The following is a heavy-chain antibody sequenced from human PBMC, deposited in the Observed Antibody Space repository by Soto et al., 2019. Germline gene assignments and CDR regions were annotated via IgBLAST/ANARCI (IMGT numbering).Heavy chain of an antibody. Sequence: QVQLVQSGAEVKKPGSSVTVSCKASGGTFSSYAISWVRQAPGQGLEWMGGIIPIFGTANYAQKFQGRVTITADESTSTAYMELSSLRSEDTAVYYCARLATYCSGGSCHLDYWGQGTLVTVSS. CDR1: GGTFSSYA. CDR2: IIPIFGTA. D-gene: IGHD2-15*01. V-gene: IGHV1-69*01. J-gene: IGHJ4*02. CDR3: ARLATYCSGGSCHLDY.